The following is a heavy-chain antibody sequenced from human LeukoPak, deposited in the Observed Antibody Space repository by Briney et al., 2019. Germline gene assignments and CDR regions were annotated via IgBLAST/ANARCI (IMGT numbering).Heavy chain of an antibody. Sequence: PSETLSLTCTVSGYSISSGYYWSWIRQSPGKGLEWIGEINRGGITKYDPSLKSRVTISLGTSYNQFSLKLTSVTAADTAMYYCARSEDCGSSSCYWFDPWGQGTLVTVSS. CDR1: GYSISSGYY. D-gene: IGHD2-2*01. CDR2: INRGGIT. CDR3: ARSEDCGSSSCYWFDP. V-gene: IGHV4-38-2*02. J-gene: IGHJ5*02.